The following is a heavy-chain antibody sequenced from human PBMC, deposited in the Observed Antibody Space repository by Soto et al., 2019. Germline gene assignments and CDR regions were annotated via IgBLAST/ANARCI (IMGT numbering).Heavy chain of an antibody. D-gene: IGHD5-12*01. Sequence: QITLKESGPTLVKPTQPLTLTCTFSGFSLSTSGVGVGWIRQPPGKALEWLERIYWDDDKRYSPSLKSRLTTTKDTSKNPVVLTRTNMDPVDTATYYSAHNAGGYDSGEAFDIWGQGTMVTVSS. CDR2: IYWDDDK. CDR1: GFSLSTSGVG. V-gene: IGHV2-5*02. CDR3: AHNAGGYDSGEAFDI. J-gene: IGHJ3*02.